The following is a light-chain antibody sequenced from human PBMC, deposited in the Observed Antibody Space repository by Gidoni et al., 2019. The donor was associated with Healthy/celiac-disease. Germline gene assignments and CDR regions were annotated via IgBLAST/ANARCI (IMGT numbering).Light chain of an antibody. V-gene: IGLV2-23*02. CDR1: SRDVGSYNL. J-gene: IGLJ1*01. CDR2: EVS. CDR3: CSYAGSSTFEV. Sequence: QSALTQPASVLGSPAQSITISCTGTSRDVGSYNLVSWYQHHPGKAPNLMIYEVSKRPSGVSNRFSGSKSGNTASLTISGLQAEDEADYYCCSYAGSSTFEVFGTGTKVTVL.